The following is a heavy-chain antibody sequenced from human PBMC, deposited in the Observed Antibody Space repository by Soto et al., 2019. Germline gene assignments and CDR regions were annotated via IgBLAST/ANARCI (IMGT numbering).Heavy chain of an antibody. Sequence: QVQLVQSGAEVKKPGASVKVSCKASGYTFTNYGISWVRQAPGQVLEWMGWISAYHFNTHAAQNLQGRDPMTTDTPTSTAYLELRSLRSDDTAVYYCAGDLREVVVHVPFVCWGEGTLVTVSS. J-gene: IGHJ4*02. D-gene: IGHD3-22*01. CDR1: GYTFTNYG. V-gene: IGHV1-18*01. CDR2: ISAYHFNT. CDR3: AGDLREVVVHVPFVC.